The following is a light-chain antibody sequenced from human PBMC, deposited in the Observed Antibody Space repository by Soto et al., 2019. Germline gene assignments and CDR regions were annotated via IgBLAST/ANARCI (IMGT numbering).Light chain of an antibody. Sequence: DIHFIKRPELLSASVGDRVTISCRASQGIDTYLAWYQQKLGKAPELLIHSATTLQSGVPSRFSGSGSGTEFTLVISSLQLDDFATYQCKQSNSYAFGQGTRWIS. V-gene: IGKV1-9*01. J-gene: IGKJ1*01. CDR3: KQSNSYA. CDR2: SAT. CDR1: QGIDTY.